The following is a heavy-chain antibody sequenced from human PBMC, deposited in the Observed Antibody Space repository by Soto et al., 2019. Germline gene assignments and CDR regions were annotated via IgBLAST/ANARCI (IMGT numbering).Heavy chain of an antibody. CDR3: ARCIVGAIVGGYRYYGMDV. J-gene: IGHJ6*02. CDR2: IRTDGAAT. Sequence: HPGGSLRLSCAASGFTFSSYWMHWVRQDPEKGLVWVSSIRTDGAATQYADSVKGRFTVSRDNAKNSLYLQMKSLRAEDTALYYCARCIVGAIVGGYRYYGMDVWGQGTTVTVSS. V-gene: IGHV3-74*03. D-gene: IGHD1-26*01. CDR1: GFTFSSYW.